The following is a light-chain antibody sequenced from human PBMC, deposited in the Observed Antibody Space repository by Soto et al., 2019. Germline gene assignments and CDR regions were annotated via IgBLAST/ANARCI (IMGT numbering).Light chain of an antibody. J-gene: IGKJ1*01. V-gene: IGKV3-20*01. CDR1: QSVTSSY. CDR2: GAS. CDR3: QRYGSSPGT. Sequence: EIVLTQSPGTLSLSPGERATLSCRASQSVTSSYLAWYQQKPGQAPRLLIYGASSRATGIPDRLSGSGSGTDFTLTISRLEPEDLAGYYCQRYGSSPGTFGQGTKVEV.